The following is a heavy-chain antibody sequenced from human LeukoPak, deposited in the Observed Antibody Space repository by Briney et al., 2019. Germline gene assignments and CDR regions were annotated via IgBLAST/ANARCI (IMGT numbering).Heavy chain of an antibody. J-gene: IGHJ4*02. CDR3: AIWTSGNY. Sequence: GGSLRLFCAASGFTFNMSWMHWVRQAPGRGLVGVANMDTSGSQIRYVDSVKGRFTISKDNPGTSLSLDMYSLRAGHTAIYYCAIWTSGNYGDQATPVTVSS. D-gene: IGHD1-1*01. V-gene: IGHV3-7*01. CDR1: GFTFNMSW. CDR2: MDTSGSQI.